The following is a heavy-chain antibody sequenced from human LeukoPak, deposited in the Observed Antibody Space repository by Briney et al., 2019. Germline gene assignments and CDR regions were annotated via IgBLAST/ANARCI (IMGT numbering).Heavy chain of an antibody. D-gene: IGHD3-16*02. V-gene: IGHV4-4*07. Sequence: SETLSLTCTVSGGSISSYYWSWIRQPAGKGLEWIGRIYTSGSTNYNPSLKSRVTMSVDTSKNQFSLKLSSVTAADTAVYYCARAGLGELSSYYYYYYYMDVWGKGTTVTVSS. CDR3: ARAGLGELSSYYYYYYYMDV. CDR2: IYTSGST. CDR1: GGSISSYY. J-gene: IGHJ6*03.